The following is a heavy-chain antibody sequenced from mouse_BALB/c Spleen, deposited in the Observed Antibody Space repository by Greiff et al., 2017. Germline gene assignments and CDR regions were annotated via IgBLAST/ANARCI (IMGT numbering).Heavy chain of an antibody. CDR2: ISCGGGST. CDR1: GFAFSSYD. D-gene: IGHD2-10*02. J-gene: IGHJ1*01. Sequence: EVQGVESGGGLVKPGGSLKLSCAASGFAFSSYDMSWVRQTPEKRLEWVAYISCGGGSTYYPDTVKGRFTISRDNAKNTLYLQMSSLKSEDTAMYYCARQYGNYVWYFDVWGAGTTVTVSS. CDR3: ARQYGNYVWYFDV. V-gene: IGHV5-12-1*01.